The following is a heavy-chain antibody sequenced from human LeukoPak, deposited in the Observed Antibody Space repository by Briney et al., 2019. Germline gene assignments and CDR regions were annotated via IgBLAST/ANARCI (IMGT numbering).Heavy chain of an antibody. CDR3: ARGRGAFHDYENYDF. CDR1: GYKFSNFW. Sequence: GESLNISCQSSGYKFSNFWIGWARQTPGKGLEWIGVSFPGDADTPYSPSFQGQVTISDDKSIRTAYLQWRSLKASDTGLYYCARGRGAFHDYENYDFWGQGSPVTVSS. D-gene: IGHD4/OR15-4a*01. V-gene: IGHV5-51*01. J-gene: IGHJ4*02. CDR2: SFPGDADT.